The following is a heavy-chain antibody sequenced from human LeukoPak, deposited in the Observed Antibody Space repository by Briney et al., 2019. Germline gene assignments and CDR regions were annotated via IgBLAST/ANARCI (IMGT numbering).Heavy chain of an antibody. CDR3: ARAHHYYGSGSHFGY. D-gene: IGHD3-10*01. Sequence: PGGSLRLSCAASGFTFSGFAMSWVRRTPGKGLEWVSGISGSGDNTLYADSVKGRFTISRDNSKNTLYLEMNSLRAEDTAVYYCARAHHYYGSGSHFGYWGQGTLVTAS. CDR2: ISGSGDNT. J-gene: IGHJ4*02. V-gene: IGHV3-23*01. CDR1: GFTFSGFA.